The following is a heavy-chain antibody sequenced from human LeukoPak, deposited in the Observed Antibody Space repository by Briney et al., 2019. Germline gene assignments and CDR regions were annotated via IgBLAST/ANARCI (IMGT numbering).Heavy chain of an antibody. V-gene: IGHV7-4-1*02. CDR1: GYTFTVYY. CDR3: ARGDHHLRYFDWLYPQPDY. D-gene: IGHD3-9*01. J-gene: IGHJ4*02. Sequence: ASVKVSCKASGYTFTVYYMHWVRQAPGQGLEWMGWINTNTGNPTYAQGFTGRFVFSLDTSVSTAYLQISSLKAEDTAVYYCARGDHHLRYFDWLYPQPDYWGQGTLVTVSS. CDR2: INTNTGNP.